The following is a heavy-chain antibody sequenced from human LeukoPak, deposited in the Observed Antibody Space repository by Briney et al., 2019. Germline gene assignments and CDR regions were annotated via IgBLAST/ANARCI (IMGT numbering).Heavy chain of an antibody. Sequence: TGGSLRLSCAASGFTFSSYAMHWVRQAPGKGLEWVAVISYDGSNKYYADSVKGRFTISRDNSKNTLYLQMNSLRAEDTAVYYCAKTYGGFDYWGQGTLVTVSS. CDR3: AKTYGGFDY. CDR1: GFTFSSYA. CDR2: ISYDGSNK. J-gene: IGHJ4*02. V-gene: IGHV3-30-3*02. D-gene: IGHD4-17*01.